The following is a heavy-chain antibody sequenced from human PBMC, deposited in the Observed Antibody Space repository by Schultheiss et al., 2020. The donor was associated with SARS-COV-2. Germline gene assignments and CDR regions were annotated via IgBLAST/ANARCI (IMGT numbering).Heavy chain of an antibody. J-gene: IGHJ4*02. D-gene: IGHD3-3*01. CDR2: ISYDGSNK. CDR1: GFTFSDHY. CDR3: ASGFYDFWSGYYKDDY. V-gene: IGHV3-30*03. Sequence: GGSLRLSCAASGFTFSDHYMDWVRQAPGKGLEWVAIISYDGSNKYYADSVEGRFTISRDNFKNTLYLQMNSLGAEDTAVYYCASGFYDFWSGYYKDDYWGRGTLVTVSS.